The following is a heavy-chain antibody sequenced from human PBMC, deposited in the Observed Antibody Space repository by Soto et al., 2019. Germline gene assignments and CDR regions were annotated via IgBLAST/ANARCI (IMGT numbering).Heavy chain of an antibody. CDR2: IIPILGIA. CDR3: ARDQAGDYGDY. Sequence: QVQLVQSGAEVKKPGSSVKVSCKASGGTFSSYTISWVRQAPGQGLEWMGRIIPILGIANYAQKFQGRVTITADKSTSTAYMELSSLRSEDTAVYYCARDQAGDYGDYWGQGTLVTVSS. J-gene: IGHJ4*02. CDR1: GGTFSSYT. V-gene: IGHV1-69*08. D-gene: IGHD3-10*01.